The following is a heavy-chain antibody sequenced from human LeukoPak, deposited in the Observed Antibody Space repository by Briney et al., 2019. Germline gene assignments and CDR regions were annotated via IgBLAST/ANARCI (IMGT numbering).Heavy chain of an antibody. Sequence: ASVKVSCKASGGTFSSYAFSWVRQAPGQGLEWMGRIIPILGIANYAQKFQGRVTITADKSTSTAYMELSSLRSEDAAVYYCARDHLIVVVVAATPNWFDPWGQGTLVTVSS. V-gene: IGHV1-69*04. CDR3: ARDHLIVVVVAATPNWFDP. CDR2: IIPILGIA. J-gene: IGHJ5*02. D-gene: IGHD2-15*01. CDR1: GGTFSSYA.